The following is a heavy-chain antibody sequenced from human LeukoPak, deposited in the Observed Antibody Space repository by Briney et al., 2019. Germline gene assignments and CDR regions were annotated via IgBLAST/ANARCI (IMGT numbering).Heavy chain of an antibody. J-gene: IGHJ4*02. CDR2: IKQDGSEK. CDR1: GFTFSSYW. D-gene: IGHD3-10*01. CDR3: ARSGSVLAGSGSYMPR. Sequence: GGSLRLSCAASGFTFSSYWMSWVRQAPGKGLEWVANIKQDGSEKYYVDSVKGRFSISRDNAKNSLYLQMNSLRAEDTAVYYCARSGSVLAGSGSYMPRWGQGALVTVSS. V-gene: IGHV3-7*01.